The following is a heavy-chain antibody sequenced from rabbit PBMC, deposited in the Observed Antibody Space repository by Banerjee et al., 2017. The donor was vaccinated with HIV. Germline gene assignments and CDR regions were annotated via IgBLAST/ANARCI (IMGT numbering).Heavy chain of an antibody. Sequence: QEQLEESGGDLVKPEGSLTLTCKASGFSFSSSYWMCWVRQAPGKGLEWIGCINAGSSGSTYYARWAKGRFTISKTSSTTVALQMTSLTAADTATYFCARDLAGVIGWNFDLWGPGTLVTVS. CDR2: INAGSSGST. CDR1: GFSFSSSYW. D-gene: IGHD4-1*01. J-gene: IGHJ4*01. V-gene: IGHV1S45*01. CDR3: ARDLAGVIGWNFDL.